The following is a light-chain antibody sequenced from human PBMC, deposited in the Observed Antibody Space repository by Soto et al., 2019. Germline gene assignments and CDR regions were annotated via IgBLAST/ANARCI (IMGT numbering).Light chain of an antibody. CDR2: EVS. CDR1: SSDFGSYSR. Sequence: QSALTRPPSVSGSPGQSVTISCTGTSSDFGSYSRVSWYQRPPGTGPKLMIYEVSNRPSGVPDRFSGSKSGNTASLTISGLQAEDEAEYYCSLYTSDSTYVFGTGTKVTVL. CDR3: SLYTSDSTYV. V-gene: IGLV2-18*01. J-gene: IGLJ1*01.